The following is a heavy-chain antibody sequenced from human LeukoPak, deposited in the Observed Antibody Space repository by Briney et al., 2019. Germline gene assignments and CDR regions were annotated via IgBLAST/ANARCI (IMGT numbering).Heavy chain of an antibody. Sequence: GGSLRLSCAASGFTFSSYGMHWVRQAPGKGLEGVAGISYDGSNKDYADSVKGRFTISRDNSKNTLYLQMNSLRAEDAAVYYCAKELRGNGYYYSYYMDVWGKGTTVTVSS. V-gene: IGHV3-30*18. CDR1: GFTFSSYG. CDR3: AKELRGNGYYYSYYMDV. D-gene: IGHD4-23*01. J-gene: IGHJ6*03. CDR2: ISYDGSNK.